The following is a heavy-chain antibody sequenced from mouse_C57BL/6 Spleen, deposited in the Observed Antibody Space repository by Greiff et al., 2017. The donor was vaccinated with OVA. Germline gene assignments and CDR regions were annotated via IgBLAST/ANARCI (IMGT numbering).Heavy chain of an antibody. CDR1: GYSITSGYD. V-gene: IGHV3-1*01. CDR3: ARGGDSNFYWYFDV. Sequence: EVQRVESGPGMVKPSQSLSLTCTVTGYSITSGYDWHWIRHFPGNKLEWMGYISYSGSTNYNPSLHSRISITHDTSKNHFFLKLNSVTTEYTATYYCARGGDSNFYWYFDVWGTGTTVTVSS. J-gene: IGHJ1*03. D-gene: IGHD2-5*01. CDR2: ISYSGST.